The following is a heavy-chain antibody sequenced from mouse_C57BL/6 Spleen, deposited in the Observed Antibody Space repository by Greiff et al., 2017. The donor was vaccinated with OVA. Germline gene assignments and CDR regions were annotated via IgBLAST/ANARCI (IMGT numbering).Heavy chain of an antibody. J-gene: IGHJ1*03. CDR1: GFSLTSYG. CDR2: IWSGGST. CDR3: ARDGIYYGSSYSYWYFDV. D-gene: IGHD1-1*01. Sequence: VKLMESGPGLVQPSQSLSITCTVSGFSLTSYGVHWVRQSPGKGLEWLGVIWSGGSTDYNAAFISRLSISKDNSKSQVFFKMNSLQADDTAIYYCARDGIYYGSSYSYWYFDVWGTGTTVTVSS. V-gene: IGHV2-2*01.